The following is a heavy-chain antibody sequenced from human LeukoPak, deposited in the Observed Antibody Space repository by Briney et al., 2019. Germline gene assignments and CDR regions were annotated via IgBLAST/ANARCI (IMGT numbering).Heavy chain of an antibody. CDR3: ARVGLWDGYNLRPFDY. V-gene: IGHV4-39*07. J-gene: IGHJ4*02. CDR2: IYHSGST. D-gene: IGHD5-24*01. Sequence: SETLSLACTVSGGSISSSGYYWGWIRQPPGKGLEWIGSIYHSGSTYYNPSLKSRVTISVDTSKNQFSLKLSSVTAADTAVYYCARVGLWDGYNLRPFDYWGQGTLVTVSS. CDR1: GGSISSSGYY.